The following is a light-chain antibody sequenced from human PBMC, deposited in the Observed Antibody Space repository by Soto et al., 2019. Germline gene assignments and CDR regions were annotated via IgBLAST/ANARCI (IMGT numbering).Light chain of an antibody. CDR3: LQRHSYPQT. Sequence: DIQLAQSPSTLSTYVGERVTVTCRASQSFSNWLAWYQQKPGKAPKLLIYDVYSLQSEVPSRFSGSGSGTEFTLTISSLQPEDVATYYCLQRHSYPQTFGQGTKVEIK. CDR2: DVY. J-gene: IGKJ1*01. CDR1: QSFSNW. V-gene: IGKV1-5*01.